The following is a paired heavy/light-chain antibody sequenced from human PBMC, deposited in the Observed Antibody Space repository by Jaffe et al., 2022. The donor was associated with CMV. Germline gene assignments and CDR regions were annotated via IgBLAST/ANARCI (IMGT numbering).Heavy chain of an antibody. Sequence: QMQLQESGPGLVKPSETLSLTCSVSHGPISDYYWSWIRQSPGKGLEWIGYVYSFGSSHYNPSLRSRVSMSVDTSKRQVFLTLDSVTAADTAVYYCARHFARTGTSGFDHWGQGTLVTVSS. J-gene: IGHJ5*02. CDR1: HGPISDYY. CDR2: VYSFGSS. V-gene: IGHV4-59*08. CDR3: ARHFARTGTSGFDH. D-gene: IGHD1-1*01.
Light chain of an antibody. CDR2: AAS. CDR3: QQHYNFAPYT. J-gene: IGKJ2*01. Sequence: DIQMTQSPPSLSASVGDRVTIFCRASQNINNNLNWYRQKPGKAPELLIYAASTLESGVPSRFSGSGSGTDFTLTISSLQPEDFATYYCQQHYNFAPYTFGQGTKLDFK. V-gene: IGKV1-39*01. CDR1: QNINNN.